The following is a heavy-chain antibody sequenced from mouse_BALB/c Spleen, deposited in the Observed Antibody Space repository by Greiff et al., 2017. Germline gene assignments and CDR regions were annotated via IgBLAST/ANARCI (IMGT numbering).Heavy chain of an antibody. CDR1: GYSITSGYS. D-gene: IGHD2-1*01. Sequence: EVKLMESGPDLVKPSQSLSLTCTVTGYSITSGYSWHWIRPFPGNKLEWMGYIHYSGSTNYNPSLKSRISITRDTSKNQFFLQLNSVTTEDTATYYCARGHGNYYAMDYWGQGTSVTVSS. CDR3: ARGHGNYYAMDY. J-gene: IGHJ4*01. V-gene: IGHV3-1*02. CDR2: IHYSGST.